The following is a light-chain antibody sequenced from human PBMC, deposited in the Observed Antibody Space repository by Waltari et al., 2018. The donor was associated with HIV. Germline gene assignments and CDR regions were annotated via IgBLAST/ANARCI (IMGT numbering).Light chain of an antibody. CDR1: QSVFFSSNNTNF. J-gene: IGKJ3*01. Sequence: IVMTQFLDSLAVSLGEGATINCKSSQSVFFSSNNTNFLAWYQQKPGQAPKLLISWASTRESGVPARFSGSGSGTDFTLTISSLQPEDVAAYFCQQYYTVPLTFGPGTKVEIK. CDR2: WAS. CDR3: QQYYTVPLT. V-gene: IGKV4-1*01.